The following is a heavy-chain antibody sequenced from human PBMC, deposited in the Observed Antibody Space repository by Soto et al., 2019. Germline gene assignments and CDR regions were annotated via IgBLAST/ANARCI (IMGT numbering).Heavy chain of an antibody. J-gene: IGHJ1*01. CDR3: ARRSSTYLNEVIYDI. CDR1: RYTFTSYD. D-gene: IGHD3-10*01. Sequence: ASVKVSCKASRYTFTSYDIFGVRQSPGQGLEWMGWMRTASGDTHYAQNFQGRVTMTRDTSISTAYMELNNLVSDDTAVYYCARRSSTYLNEVIYDIWGQGTLVTVPQ. V-gene: IGHV1-2*02. CDR2: MRTASGDT.